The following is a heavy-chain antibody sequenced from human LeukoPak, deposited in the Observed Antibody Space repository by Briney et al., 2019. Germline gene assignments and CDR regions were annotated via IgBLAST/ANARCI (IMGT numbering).Heavy chain of an antibody. J-gene: IGHJ6*02. Sequence: SETLSLTCTVSGGSISSYYWSWIRQPPGKGLEWIGYIYYSGSTNYNPSLKSRVTISVDTSKNQFSLKLSSVTAADTAVYYCARHVGYYDFCSGPRDYYYGMDVWGQGTTVTVSS. CDR1: GGSISSYY. V-gene: IGHV4-59*08. CDR2: IYYSGST. D-gene: IGHD3-3*01. CDR3: ARHVGYYDFCSGPRDYYYGMDV.